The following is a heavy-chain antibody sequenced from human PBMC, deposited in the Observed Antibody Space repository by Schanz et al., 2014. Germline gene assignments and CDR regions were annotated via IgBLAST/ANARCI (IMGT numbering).Heavy chain of an antibody. CDR3: ARSPLGTSP. CDR2: INPSGGGA. CDR1: GYTFVSYS. D-gene: IGHD5-12*01. V-gene: IGHV1-46*01. Sequence: QVQLVQSGAEAKKPGASVKVSCKASGYTFVSYSMHWVRQAPGQGLEWMGIINPSGGGASYALRYQDRGTVTRDKSRSTVYMELSSLRSEDTAVYYCARSPLGTSPWGQGTLVTVSS. J-gene: IGHJ5*02.